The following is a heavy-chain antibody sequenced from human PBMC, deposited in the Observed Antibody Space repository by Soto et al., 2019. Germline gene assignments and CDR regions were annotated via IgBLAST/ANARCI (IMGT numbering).Heavy chain of an antibody. V-gene: IGHV3-48*03. CDR3: ARDARTYTGRIRHLDY. D-gene: IGHD3-16*01. CDR1: GFTLGSYE. J-gene: IGHJ4*02. CDR2: INSDGSTV. Sequence: GGSLRLSCAAPGFTLGSYEMNWVRQAPGKGLEWISYINSDGSTVYYTDSVKGRFTISRDNAKNSLYLQMNSLRAEDTAIYYCARDARTYTGRIRHLDYWGQGTLVTVSS.